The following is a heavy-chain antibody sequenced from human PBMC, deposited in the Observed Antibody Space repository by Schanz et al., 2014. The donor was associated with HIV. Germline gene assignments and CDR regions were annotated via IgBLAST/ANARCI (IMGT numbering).Heavy chain of an antibody. J-gene: IGHJ6*02. CDR3: AKGGRDILSYYGMDV. V-gene: IGHV3-33*06. CDR1: GFTFSSYG. D-gene: IGHD2-15*01. CDR2: IWFDGSNK. Sequence: QVQLVESGGGVVQPGRSLRLSCAASGFTFSSYGMHWVRQAPGKGLEWVAVIWFDGSNKYYADSVKGRFTISRDNSKKTLYLQMNSLRAGDTAVYYCAKGGRDILSYYGMDVWGQGTTVTVSS.